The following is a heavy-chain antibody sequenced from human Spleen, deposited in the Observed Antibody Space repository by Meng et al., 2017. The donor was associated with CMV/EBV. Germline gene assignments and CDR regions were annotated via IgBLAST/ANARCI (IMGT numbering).Heavy chain of an antibody. V-gene: IGHV3-9*01. D-gene: IGHD3-3*01. CDR1: GFTFDDYA. Sequence: SLKISCAASGFTFDDYAMHWVRQAPGKGLEWVSCISWHSVNIDYADSVKGRFTISRDNAKNSLYLQMSSLRVEDTALYYCAKDIASGYFDYFDYWGQGTLVTVSS. CDR3: AKDIASGYFDYFDY. J-gene: IGHJ4*02. CDR2: ISWHSVNI.